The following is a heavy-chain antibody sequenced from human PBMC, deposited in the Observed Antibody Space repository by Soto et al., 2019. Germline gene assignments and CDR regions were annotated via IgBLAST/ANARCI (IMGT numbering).Heavy chain of an antibody. CDR2: ISYDGSNK. CDR3: ARVLSVWRRLHPPGY. V-gene: IGHV3-30-3*01. Sequence: PGGSLRLSCAASGFTFSSYAMHWVRQAPGKGLEWVAVISYDGSNKYYADSVKGRFTISRDNSKNTLYLQMNSLRAEDTAVYYCARVLSVWRRLHPPGYWGQGTLVTVSS. CDR1: GFTFSSYA. D-gene: IGHD6-25*01. J-gene: IGHJ4*02.